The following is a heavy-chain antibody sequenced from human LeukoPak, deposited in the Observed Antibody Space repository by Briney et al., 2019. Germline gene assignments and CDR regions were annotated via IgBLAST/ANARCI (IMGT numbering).Heavy chain of an antibody. D-gene: IGHD5/OR15-5a*01. V-gene: IGHV4-38-2*01. CDR1: GYSISSGYY. Sequence: SETLSLTCAVSGYSISSGYYWGWIRQPPGKGLEWIGSIYHSGSTYYNPSLKSRVTISVDTSKNQFSLKLSSVTAADTAVYYCARANRVSLYYFDYWGQGTLVTVSS. CDR2: IYHSGST. CDR3: ARANRVSLYYFDY. J-gene: IGHJ4*02.